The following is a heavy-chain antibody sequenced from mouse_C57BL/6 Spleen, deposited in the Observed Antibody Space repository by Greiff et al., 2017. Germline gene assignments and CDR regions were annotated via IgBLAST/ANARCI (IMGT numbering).Heavy chain of an antibody. J-gene: IGHJ4*01. CDR2: ISDGGSYT. Sequence: EVKLVESGGGLVKPGGSLKLSCAASGFTFSSYAMSWVRQTPEKRLEWVATISDGGSYTYYPDNVKGRFTISRDNAKNNLYLQMSHLKSEDTAMYYCAREGIYYGKRAMDDWGQGTSVTVSS. D-gene: IGHD2-1*01. CDR1: GFTFSSYA. CDR3: AREGIYYGKRAMDD. V-gene: IGHV5-4*01.